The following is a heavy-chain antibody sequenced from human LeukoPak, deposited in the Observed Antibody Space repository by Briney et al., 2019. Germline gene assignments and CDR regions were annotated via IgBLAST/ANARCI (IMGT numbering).Heavy chain of an antibody. D-gene: IGHD3-9*01. CDR1: GGTFSSYA. CDR3: ARIVEYYDILTGYYPPRWFDP. CDR2: IIPIFGTA. Sequence: SVKVSCKASGGTFSSYAISWVRQAPGQGLEWMGGIIPIFGTANYAQKFQGRVTLTADKSTSTAYMELSSLRSEDTAVYYCARIVEYYDILTGYYPPRWFDPWGQGTLITVSS. J-gene: IGHJ5*02. V-gene: IGHV1-69*06.